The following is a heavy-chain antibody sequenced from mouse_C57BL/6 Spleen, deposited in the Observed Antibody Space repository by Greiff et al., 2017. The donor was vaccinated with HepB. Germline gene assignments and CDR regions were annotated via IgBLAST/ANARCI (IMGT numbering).Heavy chain of an antibody. Sequence: VQLVESGAELVRPGASVTLSCKASGYTFTDYEMHWVKQTPVHGLEWIGAIDTETGGTAYNQKFKGKAILTADKSSSTAYMELRSLTSEDSSVYYCTRRMYDYQAWYSYWGQGTLVTVSA. D-gene: IGHD2-4*01. CDR1: GYTFTDYE. V-gene: IGHV1-15*01. CDR3: TRRMYDYQAWYSY. J-gene: IGHJ3*01. CDR2: IDTETGGT.